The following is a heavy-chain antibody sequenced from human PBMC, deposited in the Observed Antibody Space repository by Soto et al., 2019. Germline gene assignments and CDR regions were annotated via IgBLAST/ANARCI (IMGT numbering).Heavy chain of an antibody. J-gene: IGHJ6*02. Sequence: QVQLVKSGAEVKKPGSSVKVSCKASGGTFSSYAISWVRQDPGQGLEWMGGIIPIFGTANCAKKFQGRVTITADESTSTGYMELISLRSDDTAVYYCARDMVVVAGTGYYYVMDVWGQGTTVTVSS. CDR3: ARDMVVVAGTGYYYVMDV. CDR1: GGTFSSYA. V-gene: IGHV1-69*01. CDR2: IIPIFGTA. D-gene: IGHD6-19*01.